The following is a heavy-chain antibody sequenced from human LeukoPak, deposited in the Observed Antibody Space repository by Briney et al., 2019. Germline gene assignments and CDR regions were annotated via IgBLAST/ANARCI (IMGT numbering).Heavy chain of an antibody. CDR2: INHSGST. CDR3: ARSGKYADYYYYMDV. CDR1: GGSFSGYY. D-gene: IGHD2-2*01. J-gene: IGHJ6*03. V-gene: IGHV4-34*01. Sequence: SETLSLTCAVYGGSFSGYYWSWIRQPPGKGLEWIGEINHSGSTNYNPSLKSRVTISVDTSKNQFSLKLSSVTAADTAVYYCARSGKYADYYYYMDVWGTGTTVTVSS.